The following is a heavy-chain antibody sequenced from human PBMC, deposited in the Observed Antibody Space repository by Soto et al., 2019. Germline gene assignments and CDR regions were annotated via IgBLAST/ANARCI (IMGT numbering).Heavy chain of an antibody. V-gene: IGHV4-30-4*01. J-gene: IGHJ6*02. CDR1: GGSISSGDYY. CDR3: ARAAGSGSYYGYYYGMDV. D-gene: IGHD3-10*01. Sequence: PSETLSLTCTVSGGSISSGDYYWSWIRQPPGKGLEWIGYIYYSGSTYYNPSLKSRVTISVDTSKNQFSLKLSSVTAADTAVYYCARAAGSGSYYGYYYGMDVWGQGTTVTVSS. CDR2: IYYSGST.